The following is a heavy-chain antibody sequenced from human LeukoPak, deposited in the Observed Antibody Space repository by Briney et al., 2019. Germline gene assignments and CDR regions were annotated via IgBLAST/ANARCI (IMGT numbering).Heavy chain of an antibody. CDR2: INPSGGST. D-gene: IGHD6-13*01. J-gene: IGHJ4*02. Sequence: ASVKVSCKASGGTFSSYAISWVRQAPGQGLEWMGIINPSGGSTSYAQKFQGRVTMTRDMSTSTVYMELSSLRSEDTAVYYCARAIAAAREFDYWGQGTLVTVSS. CDR1: GGTFSSYA. CDR3: ARAIAAAREFDY. V-gene: IGHV1-46*01.